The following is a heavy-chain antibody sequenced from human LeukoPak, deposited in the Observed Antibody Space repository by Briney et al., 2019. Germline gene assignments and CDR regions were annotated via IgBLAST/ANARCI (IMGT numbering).Heavy chain of an antibody. V-gene: IGHV4-34*01. CDR2: INDRGRT. D-gene: IGHD4-23*01. CDR1: GGSFSGYH. CDR3: ARDPTTVVTLPYYFDF. Sequence: SETLSPTCAVHGGSFSGYHWNWICQSPEKGLEWIGEINDRGRTNHNPSLKSRVTLSVDTSRKQFSLRLSAVTAADTAIYYCARDPTTVVTLPYYFDFWGQGTLGTVSS. J-gene: IGHJ4*02.